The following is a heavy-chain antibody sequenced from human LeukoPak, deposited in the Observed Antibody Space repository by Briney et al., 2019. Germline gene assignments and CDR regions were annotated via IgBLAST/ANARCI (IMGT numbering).Heavy chain of an antibody. CDR1: GFTFSTYY. CDR2: IKPDGNEK. Sequence: GGSLRLSCAASGFTFSTYYMPWVRQAPGKGLEWVAYIKPDGNEKYYVDSVKGRFTISRDNAKNSLYLQMSSLRTDDTAVYYCARGTYYYLYWGQGTLVTVSS. V-gene: IGHV3-7*05. J-gene: IGHJ4*02. CDR3: ARGTYYYLY.